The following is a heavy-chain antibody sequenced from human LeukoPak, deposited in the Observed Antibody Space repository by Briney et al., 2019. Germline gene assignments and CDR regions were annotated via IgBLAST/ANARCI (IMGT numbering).Heavy chain of an antibody. CDR1: GFTFSGYG. CDR2: IWYDGNNK. CDR3: AKDWGYTTMVSYYFDY. D-gene: IGHD5-18*01. J-gene: IGHJ4*02. Sequence: GGSLRLSCAASGFTFSGYGMHWVRQAPDKGLEWVAVIWYDGNNKYYAESVKGRFPISRDNSKNTLYLQMNSLRAEDTAVYYCAKDWGYTTMVSYYFDYWGQGALVTVSS. V-gene: IGHV3-33*06.